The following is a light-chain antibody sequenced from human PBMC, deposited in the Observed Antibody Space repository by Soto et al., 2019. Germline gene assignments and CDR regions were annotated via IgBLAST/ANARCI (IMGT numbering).Light chain of an antibody. V-gene: IGLV2-14*01. CDR3: SSYTSSSTPWV. J-gene: IGLJ3*02. Sequence: VLTQPASVSGSPGQSITISCTGTSSDVGGYNYVSWYQQHPGKAPKLMIYEVSNRPSGVSNRFSGSKSGNTASLTISGLQAEDEADYYCSSYTSSSTPWVFGGGTKVTVL. CDR1: SSDVGGYNY. CDR2: EVS.